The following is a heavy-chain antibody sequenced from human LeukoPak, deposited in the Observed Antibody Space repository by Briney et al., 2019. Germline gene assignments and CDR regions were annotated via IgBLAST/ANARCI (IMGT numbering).Heavy chain of an antibody. Sequence: GGSLRLSCAASGFTFSDYYMSWIRQAPGKGLQWLAYSSTSGSITYYADSVKGRFTISRDNAKNSVYLQMNSLRAEDTAVYYCVRRYMATSAEDFDYWGQGTLVTVFS. D-gene: IGHD3-16*02. CDR1: GFTFSDYY. J-gene: IGHJ4*02. CDR2: SSTSGSIT. CDR3: VRRYMATSAEDFDY. V-gene: IGHV3-11*04.